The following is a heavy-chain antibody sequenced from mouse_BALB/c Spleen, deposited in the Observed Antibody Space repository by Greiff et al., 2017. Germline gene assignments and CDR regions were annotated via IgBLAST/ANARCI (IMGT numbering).Heavy chain of an antibody. J-gene: IGHJ2*01. CDR1: GFTFSSYT. CDR2: ISSGGGNT. D-gene: IGHD1-1*01. Sequence: EVKVEESGGGLVKPGGSLKLSCAASGFTFSSYTMSWVRQTPEKRLEWVATISSGGGNTYYPDSVKGRFTISRDNAKNNLYLQMSSLRSEDTALYYCAREGAYYGSSSLFDYWGQGTTLTVSS. V-gene: IGHV5-9*03. CDR3: AREGAYYGSSSLFDY.